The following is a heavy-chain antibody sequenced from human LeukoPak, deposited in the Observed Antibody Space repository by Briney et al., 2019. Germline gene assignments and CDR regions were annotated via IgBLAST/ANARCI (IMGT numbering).Heavy chain of an antibody. J-gene: IGHJ4*02. Sequence: GGSLRLSCAASGFPFSSSAMSWVRQTPANGLEWVSSITGDGVTTYYADSVKGRFTISRDNSKNILFLQMNSLGAEDSASYFCAKERSRVDTSMIRPYYFDYWGQGTPVTVSS. CDR1: GFPFSSSA. CDR3: AKERSRVDTSMIRPYYFDY. CDR2: ITGDGVTT. D-gene: IGHD3-16*01. V-gene: IGHV3-23*01.